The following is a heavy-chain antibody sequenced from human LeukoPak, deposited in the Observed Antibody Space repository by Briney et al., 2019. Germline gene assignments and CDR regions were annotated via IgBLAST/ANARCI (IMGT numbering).Heavy chain of an antibody. Sequence: SETLSLTCTVSGGSISGYYWSWIRQPPGKGLEWIGYIYYSGSTNYNPSLKSRVTISVDTSKKQFSLKLSSVTAADTAVYYCAGHQARRGVHHPYYFDYWGQGTLVTVSS. V-gene: IGHV4-59*08. CDR3: AGHQARRGVHHPYYFDY. CDR1: GGSISGYY. CDR2: IYYSGST. J-gene: IGHJ4*02. D-gene: IGHD6-6*01.